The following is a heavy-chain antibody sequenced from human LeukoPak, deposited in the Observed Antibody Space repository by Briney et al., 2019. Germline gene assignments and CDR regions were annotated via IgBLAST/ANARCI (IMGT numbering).Heavy chain of an antibody. CDR1: GGSFSGYY. CDR3: ARGVNYDFWSGYYDYYYYMDV. Sequence: SETLSLTCAVYGGSFSGYYWSWIRQPPGKGLEWIREINHSGSTNYNPSLKSRVTISVDTSKNQFSLKLSSVTAADTAVYYCARGVNYDFWSGYYDYYYYMDVWGKGTTVTVSS. V-gene: IGHV4-34*01. D-gene: IGHD3-3*01. J-gene: IGHJ6*03. CDR2: INHSGST.